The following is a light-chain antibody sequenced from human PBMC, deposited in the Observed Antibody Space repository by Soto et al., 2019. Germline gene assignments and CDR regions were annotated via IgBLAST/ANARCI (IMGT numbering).Light chain of an antibody. Sequence: QSALTQPASVSGSPGQSITISCTGTTSDVGGYNYVSWHQQHPGKAPKLMIHEVRYRPSGVSNRFYGSKSGNTASLTISSLQAEYEADYYCSSYTSSGTLVFGGGTKLTVL. CDR3: SSYTSSGTLV. J-gene: IGLJ3*02. V-gene: IGLV2-14*01. CDR2: EVR. CDR1: TSDVGGYNY.